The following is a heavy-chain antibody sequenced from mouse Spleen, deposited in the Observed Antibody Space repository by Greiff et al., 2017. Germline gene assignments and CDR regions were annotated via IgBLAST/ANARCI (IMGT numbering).Heavy chain of an antibody. Sequence: EVKVEESGGGLVQPGGSLRLSCATSGFTFTDYYMSWVRQPPGKALEWLGFIRNKANGYTTEYSASVKGRFTISRDNSQSILYLQMNTLRAEDSATYYCARARAYYDYDGFDYWGQGTTLTVSS. V-gene: IGHV7-3*02. J-gene: IGHJ2*01. CDR3: ARARAYYDYDGFDY. CDR2: IRNKANGYTT. CDR1: GFTFTDYY. D-gene: IGHD2-4*01.